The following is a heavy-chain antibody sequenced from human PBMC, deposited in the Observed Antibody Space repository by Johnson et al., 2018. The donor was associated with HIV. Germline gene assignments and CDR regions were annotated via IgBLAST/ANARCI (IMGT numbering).Heavy chain of an antibody. V-gene: IGHV3-74*01. D-gene: IGHD2-15*01. CDR3: ARDLLGYCTGGSCYSVVEAFDI. CDR1: GFTFSTYW. CDR2: ITNDGSST. Sequence: VQLVESGGGLVQPGGSLRLSCAASGFTFSTYWMHWVRQVPGKGLMWVSRITNDGSSTNYADSVKGRFTISRDNAKNTLYLQMHSLRAEDTAMYYCARDLLGYCTGGSCYSVVEAFDIWGQGTMVTVSS. J-gene: IGHJ3*02.